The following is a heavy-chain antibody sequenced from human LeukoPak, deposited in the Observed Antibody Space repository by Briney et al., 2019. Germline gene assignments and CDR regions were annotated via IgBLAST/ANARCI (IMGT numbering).Heavy chain of an antibody. J-gene: IGHJ4*02. CDR2: ISGSGGRT. CDR3: AKDRNYYDFWSGYYQFDY. V-gene: IGHV3-23*01. CDR1: GFTFSNFA. D-gene: IGHD3-3*01. Sequence: GGSLRLSCAASGFTFSNFAMIWVRQAPGKGLEWVSGISGSGGRTYDADSVKGRFTISRDNSKNTLYLQMNSLRAEDTAVYYCAKDRNYYDFWSGYYQFDYWGQGTLVTVSS.